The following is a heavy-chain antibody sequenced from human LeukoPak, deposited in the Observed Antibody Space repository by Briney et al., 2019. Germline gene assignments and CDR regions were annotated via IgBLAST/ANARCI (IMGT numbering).Heavy chain of an antibody. J-gene: IGHJ4*02. CDR3: TTGGDTMDF. CDR2: FTSRSAGGTI. Sequence: GGSLRLSCTASGVTVSNTWMSWVRHAPGKGLEWVGLFTSRSAGGTIHYAAPVQGRFTILAEDSKNTWYLQMNGLQIEDTGIYYCTTGGDTMDFWGQGTLVTVSS. D-gene: IGHD2-21*01. CDR1: GVTVSNTW. V-gene: IGHV3-15*01.